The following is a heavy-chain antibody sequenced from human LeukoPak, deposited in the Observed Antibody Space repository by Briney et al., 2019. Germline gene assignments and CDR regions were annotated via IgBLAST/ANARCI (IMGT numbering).Heavy chain of an antibody. V-gene: IGHV4-59*01. Sequence: SETLSLTCTVSGGSISSYYWSWIRQPPGKGLEWIGYIYYSGSTNYNPSLKSRVTISVDTSKNQFSLKLSSVTAADTAVYYCARDGGYYDILTGYFGYWGQGTLVTVSS. CDR2: IYYSGST. J-gene: IGHJ4*02. CDR1: GGSISSYY. CDR3: ARDGGYYDILTGYFGY. D-gene: IGHD3-9*01.